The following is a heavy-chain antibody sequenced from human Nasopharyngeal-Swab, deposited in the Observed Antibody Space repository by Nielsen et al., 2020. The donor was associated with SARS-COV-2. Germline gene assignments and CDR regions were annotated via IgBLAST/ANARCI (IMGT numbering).Heavy chain of an antibody. CDR3: ARDLFGTPPVAALDL. CDR2: ISGYNGNT. D-gene: IGHD2-15*01. Sequence: ASVKVSCKASGVNFRSFGFTWVRQAPGQGLELLGWISGYNGNTQDARDFLRRVTLTTDTSTSTVYLELRSLTSDDTAVYYCARDLFGTPPVAALDLWGQGTLVTVSS. CDR1: GVNFRSFG. J-gene: IGHJ4*02. V-gene: IGHV1-18*01.